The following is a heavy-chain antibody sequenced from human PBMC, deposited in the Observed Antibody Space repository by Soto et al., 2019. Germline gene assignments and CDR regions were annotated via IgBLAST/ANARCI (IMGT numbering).Heavy chain of an antibody. D-gene: IGHD3-3*01. CDR1: GFTFSDYY. V-gene: IGHV3-11*01. J-gene: IGHJ3*02. CDR2: IGSSGSTI. Sequence: PGRSLRLSCAASGFTFSDYYMSWIRQAPGKGLEWVSYIGSSGSTIYYADSVKGRFTISRDNAKNSLYLQMNSLRAEDTAVYHCARERITIFGVFLIGFHDAYDIWGQGTMVTVSS. CDR3: ARERITIFGVFLIGFHDAYDI.